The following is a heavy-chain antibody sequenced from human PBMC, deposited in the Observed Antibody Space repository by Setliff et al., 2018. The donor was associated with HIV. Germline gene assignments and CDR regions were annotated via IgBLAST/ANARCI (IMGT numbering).Heavy chain of an antibody. CDR3: ARQDQYDDSGYYVGFYGMDV. CDR2: IYTTGST. V-gene: IGHV4-61*02. CDR1: GGSISSSSYY. J-gene: IGHJ6*02. D-gene: IGHD3-22*01. Sequence: SETLSLTCTVSGGSISSSSYYWTWIRQPAGKGLEWIGRIYTTGSTNYNPSLKSRVTISVDTSKNQSSLKLSSVTAADTAVYYCARQDQYDDSGYYVGFYGMDVWGQGTTVTVSS.